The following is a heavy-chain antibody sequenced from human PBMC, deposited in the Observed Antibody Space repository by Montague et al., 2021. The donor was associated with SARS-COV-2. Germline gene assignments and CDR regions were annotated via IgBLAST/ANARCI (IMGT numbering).Heavy chain of an antibody. D-gene: IGHD4-17*01. J-gene: IGHJ5*02. CDR1: SASTTCPNCY. V-gene: IGHV4-39*01. Sequence: SETLSLTCTVSSASTTCPNCYWGWIRQAPGKGLDWIGTIYNSGTTYYNPSLKSQLTISIDTSKNQFSLKLTSVTAADTAVYYCARHRNYGDHSLDNWFHPWGQGTLVTASS. CDR3: ARHRNYGDHSLDNWFHP. CDR2: IYNSGTT.